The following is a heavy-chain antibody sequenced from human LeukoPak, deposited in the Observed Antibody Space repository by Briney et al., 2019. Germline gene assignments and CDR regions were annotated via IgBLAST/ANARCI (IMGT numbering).Heavy chain of an antibody. Sequence: GGSLRLSCAASGITFSLYWMSWVRQAPGKGLERVANIKQDGSEKYYVDSVKGRFTISRDNAKNSLYLQLNSLRGEDTAVYYCAKEQMSSSWSPVDSWGQGTLVTVSS. J-gene: IGHJ4*02. CDR1: GITFSLYW. V-gene: IGHV3-7*04. CDR3: AKEQMSSSWSPVDS. CDR2: IKQDGSEK. D-gene: IGHD6-13*01.